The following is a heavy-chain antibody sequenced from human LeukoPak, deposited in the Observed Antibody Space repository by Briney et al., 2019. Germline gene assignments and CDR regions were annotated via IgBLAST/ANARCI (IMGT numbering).Heavy chain of an antibody. Sequence: PGGSLSLSCAASGFTFSSYAMSWVRQAPGKGLEWVSAISGSGGSTYYADSVKGRFTISRDNSKNTLYLQMNSLRAEDTAVYYCATHGGYYDFWSGYYIVYWGQGTLVTVSS. J-gene: IGHJ4*02. CDR2: ISGSGGST. V-gene: IGHV3-23*01. CDR3: ATHGGYYDFWSGYYIVY. D-gene: IGHD3-3*01. CDR1: GFTFSSYA.